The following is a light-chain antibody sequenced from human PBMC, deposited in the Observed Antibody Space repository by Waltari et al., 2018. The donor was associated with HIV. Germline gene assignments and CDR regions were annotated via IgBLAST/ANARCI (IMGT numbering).Light chain of an antibody. V-gene: IGLV3-19*01. CDR2: GKN. Sequence: SSELTQDPHVSVALGQTVNITCQGDSLRTYYATWYQQKPGQATALVFYGKNHRPSGIAGRFSGSTSRDTASLTITGAQAEDEADYYCCSMVSSNTRVFGGGTKLTVL. CDR3: CSMVSSNTRV. CDR1: SLRTYY. J-gene: IGLJ2*01.